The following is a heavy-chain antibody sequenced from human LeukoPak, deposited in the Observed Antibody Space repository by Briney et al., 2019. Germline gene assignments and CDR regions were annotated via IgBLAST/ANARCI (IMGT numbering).Heavy chain of an antibody. Sequence: PSETLSLTCTVSGFSSDYFWGWIRQPPGKRLEWIASIYYSGSTYYNPSLKSRVTISVDTSKNQFSLKLSSVTAADTAVCYCAREAPNSGSYGYFDYWGQGTLVTVSS. CDR2: IYYSGST. CDR3: AREAPNSGSYGYFDY. V-gene: IGHV4-38-2*02. CDR1: GFSSDYF. J-gene: IGHJ4*02. D-gene: IGHD1-26*01.